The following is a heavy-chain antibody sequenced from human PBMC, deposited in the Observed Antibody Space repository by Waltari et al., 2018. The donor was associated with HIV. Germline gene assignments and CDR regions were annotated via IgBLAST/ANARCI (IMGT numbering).Heavy chain of an antibody. J-gene: IGHJ4*02. Sequence: EVQLVESGGGLAKPGGSLRLSCAASGFTFSNARMGWVRQAPGKGLEWVGRIKSKSDGGTTYAAPVKGRFIISRNDSKNMLYLQMKSLKTEDTAVYYCRTSSDYGDPPVDYWGQGTLVTVSS. CDR2: IKSKSDGGTT. D-gene: IGHD4-17*01. CDR3: RTSSDYGDPPVDY. CDR1: GFTFSNAR. V-gene: IGHV3-15*01.